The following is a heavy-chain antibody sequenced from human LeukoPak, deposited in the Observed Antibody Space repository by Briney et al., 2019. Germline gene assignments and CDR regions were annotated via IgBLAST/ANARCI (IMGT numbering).Heavy chain of an antibody. Sequence: GGSLRLSCAASGFTFSSYSMNWVRQALGKGLEWVSSIISSSSYIYYAASVKGRFTISRDNAKNSLDLQKNSLSAEDTAVYYCARDEYSSSFNWFDPWGQGTLVTVSS. D-gene: IGHD6-6*01. CDR1: GFTFSSYS. V-gene: IGHV3-21*01. CDR2: IISSSSYI. J-gene: IGHJ5*02. CDR3: ARDEYSSSFNWFDP.